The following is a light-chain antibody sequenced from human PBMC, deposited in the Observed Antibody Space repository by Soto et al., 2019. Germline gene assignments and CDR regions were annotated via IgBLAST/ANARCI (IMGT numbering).Light chain of an antibody. CDR3: SSYTTTDPYV. CDR2: EVS. CDR1: SSDVGAYDY. J-gene: IGLJ1*01. V-gene: IGLV2-14*01. Sequence: QSALTQPASVSGSPGQSITISCTGTSSDVGAYDYVSWYQQHPGKAPKYLIYEVSNRPSGVSDRFSGSKSGTTASLTISGLQAEDDADYYCSSYTTTDPYVFGTGTKLTVL.